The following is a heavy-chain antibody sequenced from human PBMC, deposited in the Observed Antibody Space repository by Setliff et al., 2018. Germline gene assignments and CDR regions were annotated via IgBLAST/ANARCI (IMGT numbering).Heavy chain of an antibody. D-gene: IGHD1-26*01. Sequence: PSETLSLTCAVYGGSFSGYYWSWIRQPPGKGLEWIGYIYASGSTNYNPSLKSRVTLSVDTSKNQFSLKVSSVTAADTAVYYCARAPPNRYSGSYEYFYMDVWGKGTTVTVPS. V-gene: IGHV4-4*08. CDR1: GGSFSGYY. J-gene: IGHJ6*03. CDR2: IYASGST. CDR3: ARAPPNRYSGSYEYFYMDV.